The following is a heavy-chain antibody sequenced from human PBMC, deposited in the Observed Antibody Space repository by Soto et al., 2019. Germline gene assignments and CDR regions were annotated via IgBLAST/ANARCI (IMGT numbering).Heavy chain of an antibody. Sequence: PSETLSLTCTVSGGSISSSSYYWGWIRQPPGKGLEWIGSIYYSGSTYYNPSLKSRVTISVDTSKNQFSLKLSSVTAADTAVYYCARVNFKPALGELSLYLFDYWGQGTLVTVSS. CDR1: GGSISSSSYY. J-gene: IGHJ4*02. V-gene: IGHV4-39*01. D-gene: IGHD3-16*02. CDR3: ARVNFKPALGELSLYLFDY. CDR2: IYYSGST.